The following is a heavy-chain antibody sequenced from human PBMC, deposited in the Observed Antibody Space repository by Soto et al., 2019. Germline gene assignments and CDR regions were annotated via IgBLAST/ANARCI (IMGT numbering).Heavy chain of an antibody. CDR2: ISAGGDST. Sequence: EVQLLESGGELVQPGGSLRLSCAASGFTFNNYAMSWVRLAAGKGLDWVSAISAGGDSTYYAGSVKGRFTISRDNYKSPVSGQMETQTPEDTAVCCWGGGGRAAASHYNYHFDYWGQGTLVTVSS. J-gene: IGHJ4*02. CDR1: GFTFNNYA. CDR3: GGGGRAAASHYNYHFDY. D-gene: IGHD6-13*01. V-gene: IGHV3-23*01.